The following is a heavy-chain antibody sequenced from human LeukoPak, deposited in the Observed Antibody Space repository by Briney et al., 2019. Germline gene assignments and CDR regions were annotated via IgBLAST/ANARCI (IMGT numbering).Heavy chain of an antibody. Sequence: PSETLSLTCTVSGGSISSYYWSWIRQPPGKGLEWIGYIYYSGSTNYNPSLKSRVTISVDTSKNQFSLKLSSVTAADTAVYYCARVRLFTMVRGVTRDAFDIWGQGTMVTVSS. CDR1: GGSISSYY. V-gene: IGHV4-59*01. J-gene: IGHJ3*02. CDR3: ARVRLFTMVRGVTRDAFDI. CDR2: IYYSGST. D-gene: IGHD3-10*01.